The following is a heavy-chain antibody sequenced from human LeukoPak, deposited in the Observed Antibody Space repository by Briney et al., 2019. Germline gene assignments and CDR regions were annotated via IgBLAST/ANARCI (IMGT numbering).Heavy chain of an antibody. CDR3: AKDIAVAGTGYYGMDV. Sequence: GGSLRLSCAASGFTFSSYGMHWVRQAPGKGLEWVAVISYDGSNKYYADSVKGRFTVSRDNSKNTLYLQMNSLGAEDTAVYYCAKDIAVAGTGYYGMDVWGQGTTVTVSS. J-gene: IGHJ6*02. D-gene: IGHD6-19*01. CDR2: ISYDGSNK. CDR1: GFTFSSYG. V-gene: IGHV3-30*18.